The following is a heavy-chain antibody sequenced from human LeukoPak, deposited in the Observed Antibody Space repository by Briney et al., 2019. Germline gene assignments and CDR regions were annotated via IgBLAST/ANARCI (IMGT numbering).Heavy chain of an antibody. CDR3: AREFCGSPAACAGGLYYDV. J-gene: IGHJ2*01. Sequence: GGSLRLSCAASGFTFSRDDFHWVRQVPGKGLEWVSAIGVTGDTYYADSVKGRFAISRDNAASSLYLQMRSLRAGDMALYYCAREFCGSPAACAGGLYYDVWGRGTLVTVSS. CDR1: GFTFSRDD. D-gene: IGHD2-15*01. V-gene: IGHV3-13*01. CDR2: IGVTGDT.